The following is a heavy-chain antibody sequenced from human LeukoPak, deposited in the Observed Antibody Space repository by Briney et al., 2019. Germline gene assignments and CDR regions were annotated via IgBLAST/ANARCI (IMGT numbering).Heavy chain of an antibody. V-gene: IGHV1-18*01. J-gene: IGHJ6*02. Sequence: ASVKGSSKASGYTFTSYGISWVRQAPGQGLEWMGWIRAFNGNTNYAQKLQGRVTMTTDTSTSTAYMELRSLRSDDTAVYYCARVYCSSTSCYRAYYYGMDVWGQGTTVTVSS. CDR3: ARVYCSSTSCYRAYYYGMDV. CDR1: GYTFTSYG. D-gene: IGHD2-2*02. CDR2: IRAFNGNT.